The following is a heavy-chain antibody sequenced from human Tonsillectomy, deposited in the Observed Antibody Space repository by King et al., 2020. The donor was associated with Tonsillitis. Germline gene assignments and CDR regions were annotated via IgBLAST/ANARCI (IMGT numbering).Heavy chain of an antibody. V-gene: IGHV4-34*01. CDR2: IDHSGIT. CDR3: SRGGSFYYDSSAKPYYFHYYMDV. D-gene: IGHD3-22*01. Sequence: VQLQQWGAGLLKPSETLSLTCAVYGGSFRDFFWSWIRQPPGKGLEWIGEIDHSGITNYNPSLKSRVTISVDTSKNQFSLRLTSVTAADTAVYYCSRGGSFYYDSSAKPYYFHYYMDVWGKGTTVTVSS. J-gene: IGHJ6*03. CDR1: GGSFRDFF.